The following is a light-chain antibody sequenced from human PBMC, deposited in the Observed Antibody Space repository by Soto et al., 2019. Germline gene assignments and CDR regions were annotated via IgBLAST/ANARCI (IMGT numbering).Light chain of an antibody. Sequence: DIQMTQSASSLSASVGDRVTITCRASQSISSNLNWHQQKPGKAPKVQIYAASSLQSGVPSRFSGSGSGTAFTLTISSLQPEDFATYYCQQSYSIPYTFGQGTKLESK. CDR3: QQSYSIPYT. CDR1: QSISSN. CDR2: AAS. V-gene: IGKV1-39*01. J-gene: IGKJ2*01.